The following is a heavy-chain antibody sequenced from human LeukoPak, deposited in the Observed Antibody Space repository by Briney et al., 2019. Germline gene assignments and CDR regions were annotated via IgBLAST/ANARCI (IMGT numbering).Heavy chain of an antibody. CDR1: GFSFSTYW. D-gene: IGHD2-21*01. V-gene: IGHV3-74*01. J-gene: IGHJ4*02. CDR3: ARVLSKGENDY. Sequence: GGSLRLSCAVSGFSFSTYWMHWVRQAPGKGLLWVSRIDTDGISTVYADSVKGRFTISGDNAKKMLYLQMNSLRAEDSAVYYCARVLSKGENDYWGQGTLVTVSS. CDR2: IDTDGIST.